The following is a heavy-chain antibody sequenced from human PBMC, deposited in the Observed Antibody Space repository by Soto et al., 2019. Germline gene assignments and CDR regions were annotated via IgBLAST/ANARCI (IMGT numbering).Heavy chain of an antibody. J-gene: IGHJ6*02. CDR1: GGSISSSSYY. CDR3: ARTTTVKTYYYYGMDV. V-gene: IGHV4-39*01. D-gene: IGHD4-17*01. Sequence: SETLSLTCTVSGGSISSSSYYWGWIRQPPGKGLEWIGSIYYSGSTYYNPSLKSRVTISVDTSKNQYSLKLSSVTAADTAVYYCARTTTVKTYYYYGMDVWGQGTTVTVSS. CDR2: IYYSGST.